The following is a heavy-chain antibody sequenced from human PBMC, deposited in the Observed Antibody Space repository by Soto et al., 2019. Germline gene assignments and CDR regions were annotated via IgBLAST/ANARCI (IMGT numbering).Heavy chain of an antibody. CDR3: ASLLVVAGYHNYYYGMDV. J-gene: IGHJ6*02. D-gene: IGHD6-19*01. V-gene: IGHV5-51*01. CDR1: GYSFTSYW. CDR2: IYPGDSDT. Sequence: PGESLKISCKGSGYSFTSYWIGWVRQMPGKGLEWMGIIYPGDSDTRYSPSFQGQVTISADKSISTAYLQWSSLKASDTAMFYCASLLVVAGYHNYYYGMDVWGQGTTVTVSS.